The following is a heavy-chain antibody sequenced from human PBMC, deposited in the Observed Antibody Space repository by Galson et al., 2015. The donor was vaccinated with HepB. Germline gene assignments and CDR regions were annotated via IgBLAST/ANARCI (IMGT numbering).Heavy chain of an antibody. V-gene: IGHV3-7*01. CDR3: ARDYDPGARPLWYFDL. CDR2: IKQDGTEK. D-gene: IGHD3-3*01. CDR1: GFTFSSYW. Sequence: LRLSCAASGFTFSSYWMNWVRQAPGKGLEWVANIKQDGTEKYYADSVKGRFTISRDNAKNSLYVQMNSLRAEDTAFYYCARDYDPGARPLWYFDLWGRGTLVTVSS. J-gene: IGHJ2*01.